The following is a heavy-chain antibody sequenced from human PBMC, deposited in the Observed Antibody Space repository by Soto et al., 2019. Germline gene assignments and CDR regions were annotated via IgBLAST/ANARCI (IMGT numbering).Heavy chain of an antibody. V-gene: IGHV3-30-3*01. CDR1: GFTFSSYA. D-gene: IGHD1-1*01. CDR2: ISYDGSNK. J-gene: IGHJ4*02. CDR3: ARDLVRHNTFDY. Sequence: QVQLVESGGGVVQPGRSLRLSCAASGFTFSSYAMHWVRQAPGKGLEWVAVISYDGSNKYYADSVKGRFTISRDNSKDTLYLQMNSLRAEDTAVYYCARDLVRHNTFDYWGQGTLVTVSS.